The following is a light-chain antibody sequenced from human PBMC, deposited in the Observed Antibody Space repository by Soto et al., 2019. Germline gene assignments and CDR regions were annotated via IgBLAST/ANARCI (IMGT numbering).Light chain of an antibody. CDR3: QQYLDWPRT. V-gene: IGKV1-5*01. Sequence: DIQMTQSPSALSASVGDRVTITCRASQSITKWLAWHQQKPGKAPRLLIYDASTLESGVPSRFSGSGSGTDFTLSISSLQPDDFATYYCQQYLDWPRTFGQGTKVEIK. CDR1: QSITKW. J-gene: IGKJ1*01. CDR2: DAS.